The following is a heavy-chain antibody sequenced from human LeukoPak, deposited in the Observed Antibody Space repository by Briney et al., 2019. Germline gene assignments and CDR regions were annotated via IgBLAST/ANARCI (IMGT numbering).Heavy chain of an antibody. J-gene: IGHJ4*02. V-gene: IGHV3-48*01. CDR2: ISSSSSTT. Sequence: PGGSLRLSCAASGFTFSSYSMNWVRQAPGKGLEWVSYISSSSSTTYYADSVKGRFTISRDNAKNSLYLQMNSLRAEDTAVYYCARDRGPYGGNSEDFDYWGQGTLVTVSS. CDR1: GFTFSSYS. CDR3: ARDRGPYGGNSEDFDY. D-gene: IGHD4-23*01.